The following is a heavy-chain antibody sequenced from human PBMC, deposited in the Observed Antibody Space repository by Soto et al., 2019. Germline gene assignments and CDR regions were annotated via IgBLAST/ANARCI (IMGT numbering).Heavy chain of an antibody. CDR2: IYYSGST. J-gene: IGHJ6*02. CDR3: ARDRYRNYRGDYYGMDV. Sequence: QVQLQESGPGLVKPSQTLSLTCTVSGGSISSGGYYWSWIRQHPGKGLEWIGYIYYSGSTYYNPSLKSRVTISVDTSKNQFSLKLSSVTAADTAVYYCARDRYRNYRGDYYGMDVWGQGTTVTVSS. V-gene: IGHV4-31*03. D-gene: IGHD4-4*01. CDR1: GGSISSGGYY.